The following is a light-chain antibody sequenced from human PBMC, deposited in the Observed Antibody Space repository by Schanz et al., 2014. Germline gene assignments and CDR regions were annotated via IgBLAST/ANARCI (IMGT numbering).Light chain of an antibody. CDR1: RSVTDNY. V-gene: IGKV3-20*01. Sequence: EIVLTQSPGTLSLSPGEGATLSCRASRSVTDNYLAWYQQKPGQAPRLLIYGASNRATGIPDRFSGSGSGTDFTLSISRLESEDFAVYYCQQYGSPITFGQGTRLEIK. J-gene: IGKJ5*01. CDR2: GAS. CDR3: QQYGSPIT.